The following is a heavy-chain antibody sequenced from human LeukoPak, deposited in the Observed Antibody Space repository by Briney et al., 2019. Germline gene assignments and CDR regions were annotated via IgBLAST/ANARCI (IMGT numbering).Heavy chain of an antibody. CDR3: AKGDPSGYAYYYGMDV. CDR1: GFTFSSYG. CDR2: ISYDGSNK. Sequence: GRSLRLSCAASGFTFSSYGMHWVRQAPGKGLEWVAVISYDGSNKYYADSVKGRFTISRDNSKNTLYLQMNSLRAEDTAVYYCAKGDPSGYAYYYGMDVWGKGTTATVSS. J-gene: IGHJ6*04. V-gene: IGHV3-30*18. D-gene: IGHD5-12*01.